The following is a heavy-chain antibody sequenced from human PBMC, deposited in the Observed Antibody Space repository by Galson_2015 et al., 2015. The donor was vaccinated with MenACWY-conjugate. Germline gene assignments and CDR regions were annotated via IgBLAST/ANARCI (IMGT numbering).Heavy chain of an antibody. V-gene: IGHV3-23*01. Sequence: SLRLSCAASGFTFSSYDMHWVRQAPGKGLEWVSGITRSGDRTFYADSVKGRFTISRDNFKNTLFLQMNSLRGEDTATYYCARPTSIVVAGYARGPDIWGQGTMVTVSS. D-gene: IGHD6-19*01. CDR1: GFTFSSYD. J-gene: IGHJ3*02. CDR3: ARPTSIVVAGYARGPDI. CDR2: ITRSGDRT.